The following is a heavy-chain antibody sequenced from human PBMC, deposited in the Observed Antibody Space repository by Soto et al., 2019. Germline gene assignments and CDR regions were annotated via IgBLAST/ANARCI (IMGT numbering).Heavy chain of an antibody. Sequence: PGGSMKLSSAASGFTFSSNYMSWVRQAPGKGLEWASVIYSGGSTYYADSVKGRFTISRDNSKNTLYLQMNSLRAEDTAVYYCARDVSRIAVGMDVWGQGTTVTVSS. CDR3: ARDVSRIAVGMDV. J-gene: IGHJ6*02. D-gene: IGHD6-19*01. V-gene: IGHV3-66*01. CDR1: GFTFSSNY. CDR2: IYSGGST.